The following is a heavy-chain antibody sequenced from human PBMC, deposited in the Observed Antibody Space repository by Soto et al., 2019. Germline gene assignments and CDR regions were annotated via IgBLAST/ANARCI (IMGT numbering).Heavy chain of an antibody. D-gene: IGHD2-2*01. V-gene: IGHV3-11*01. Sequence: GGSLRLSCAASGFTFSDYYMSWIRQAPGKGLEWVSYISSSGSTIYYADSVKGRFTISRDNAKNSLYLQMNSLRAEDTAVYYCARGVVPAASLYYYYGMDVWGQGTTVTVSS. CDR2: ISSSGSTI. J-gene: IGHJ6*02. CDR3: ARGVVPAASLYYYYGMDV. CDR1: GFTFSDYY.